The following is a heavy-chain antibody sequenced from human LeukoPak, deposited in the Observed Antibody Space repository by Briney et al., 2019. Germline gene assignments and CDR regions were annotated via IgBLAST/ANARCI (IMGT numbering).Heavy chain of an antibody. Sequence: GGSLRLSCAVSGFAFSNYNMNWVRQAPGKGLEWVASISSSSGHIHYADSVKGRFTISRDNSKNTLYLQMNSLRAEGTAVYYCAKRSRSSGYFYYYYYMDVWGKGTTVTISS. J-gene: IGHJ6*03. CDR3: AKRSRSSGYFYYYYYMDV. CDR2: ISSSSGHI. CDR1: GFAFSNYN. V-gene: IGHV3-21*01. D-gene: IGHD3-22*01.